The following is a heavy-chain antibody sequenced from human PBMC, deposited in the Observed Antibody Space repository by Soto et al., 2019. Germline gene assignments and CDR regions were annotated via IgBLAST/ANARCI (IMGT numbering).Heavy chain of an antibody. D-gene: IGHD2-2*03. J-gene: IGHJ4*02. CDR2: ISWNSGDI. V-gene: IGHV3-9*01. CDR3: AKDNDLDRDGPFDY. Sequence: EVQLVESGGGSVQPGRSLRLSCAASGFSFDDYGMHWVRQGPGKGLEWGPGISWNSGDIYYADSVKGRFTISRDNAKRSLYLQMNTLRTEDTALYYCAKDNDLDRDGPFDYWGQGILVTVSS. CDR1: GFSFDDYG.